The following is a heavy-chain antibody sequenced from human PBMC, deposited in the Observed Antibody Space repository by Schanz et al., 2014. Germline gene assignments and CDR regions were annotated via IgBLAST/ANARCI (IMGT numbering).Heavy chain of an antibody. CDR2: ITGSGSKT. CDR1: GFTVRTFA. J-gene: IGHJ4*02. D-gene: IGHD1-1*01. CDR3: MAMGRNTSHYFDH. V-gene: IGHV3-23*01. Sequence: EVQVLESGEGLVEAGGSLRLSCAASGFTVRTFAMDWVRQAAGKGLEWVSAITGSGSKTYYADSVKGRFTIARDNSKNTLFLQMDSLRVEDTAVYYCMAMGRNTSHYFDHWGQGTLXTVSS.